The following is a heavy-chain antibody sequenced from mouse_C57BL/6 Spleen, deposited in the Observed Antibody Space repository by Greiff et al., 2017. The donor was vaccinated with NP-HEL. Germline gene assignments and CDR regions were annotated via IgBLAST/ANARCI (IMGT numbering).Heavy chain of an antibody. CDR2: IDPSDSDT. CDR1: GYTFTSYW. D-gene: IGHD2-4*01. Sequence: VQLQQSGAELVMPGASVKLSCKASGYTFTSYWMHWVKQRPGQGLEWIGEIDPSDSDTNYNQKFKGKSTLTVDKSSSTAYMQLSSLTSEDSAVYYCARKGDYDYYFDYWGQGTTLTVSS. V-gene: IGHV1-69*01. CDR3: ARKGDYDYYFDY. J-gene: IGHJ2*01.